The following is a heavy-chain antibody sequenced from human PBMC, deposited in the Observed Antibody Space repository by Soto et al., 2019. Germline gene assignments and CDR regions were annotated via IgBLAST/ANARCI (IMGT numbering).Heavy chain of an antibody. V-gene: IGHV5-51*01. CDR2: IYPDDSDT. J-gene: IGHJ4*02. Sequence: EVQLVQSGAEVKKPGDSLKISCKGSGYTFGNYWIGWVRQMPGKGLDWMGAIYPDDSDTRYRLSFQGQVIISADRSISTAYLQWTSLKASDTALYYCARRGNSWSDLGWIHYFGQGTLVTVSS. CDR1: GYTFGNYW. CDR3: ARRGNSWSDLGWIHY. D-gene: IGHD6-13*01.